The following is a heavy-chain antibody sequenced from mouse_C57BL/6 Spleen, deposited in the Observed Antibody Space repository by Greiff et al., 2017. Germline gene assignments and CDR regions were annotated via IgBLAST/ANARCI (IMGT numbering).Heavy chain of an antibody. CDR1: GFTFSSYA. J-gene: IGHJ4*01. CDR3: TRDDRDRAMDY. D-gene: IGHD3-3*01. CDR2: ISSGGDYI. Sequence: DVMLVESGEGLVKPGGSLKLSCAASGFTFSSYAMSWVRQTPEKRLEWVAYISSGGDYIYYADTVKGRFTISRDNARNTLYLQMSSLKSEDTAMYYCTRDDRDRAMDYWGQGTSVTVSS. V-gene: IGHV5-9-1*02.